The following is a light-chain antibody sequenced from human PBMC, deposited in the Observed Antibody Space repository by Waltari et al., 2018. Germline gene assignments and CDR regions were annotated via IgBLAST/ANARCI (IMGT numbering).Light chain of an antibody. CDR2: DAS. CDR3: LQYGNLPRT. V-gene: IGKV1-33*01. Sequence: DIQMTQSPPSLSAPPADRATITCQASQDISNYLNWYQQKPGKAPKFLIYDASNLETGVPSRFSGSGSGTDFTLTISSLQPEDIATYYCLQYGNLPRTFGGGTKVEVK. CDR1: QDISNY. J-gene: IGKJ4*01.